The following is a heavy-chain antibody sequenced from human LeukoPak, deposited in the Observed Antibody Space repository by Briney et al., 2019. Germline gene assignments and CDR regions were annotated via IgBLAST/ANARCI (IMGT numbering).Heavy chain of an antibody. CDR2: IKSDGSYT. D-gene: IGHD5-12*01. J-gene: IGHJ4*02. CDR1: GFTFSSYW. V-gene: IGHV3-74*01. CDR3: ATGGSGYVSY. Sequence: PGGSLRLSCAASGFTFSSYWMHWVRQAPGKGLVWVSRIKSDGSYTTYADSVKGRFTISRDNAKNTLYLHMNSLRAEGTAVYYCATGGSGYVSYWGQGTLVTVSS.